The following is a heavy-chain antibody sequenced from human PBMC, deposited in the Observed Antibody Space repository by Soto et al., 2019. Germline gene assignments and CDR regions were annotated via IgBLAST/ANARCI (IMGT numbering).Heavy chain of an antibody. CDR1: GGSISSGDW. J-gene: IGHJ4*02. D-gene: IGHD3-10*01. V-gene: IGHV4-4*02. CDR2: IYYSGST. Sequence: SETLSLTCAVSGGSISSGDWCWSWVRQSPGKGLEWIGEIYYSGSTNYNPSLKSRVTISVDTSKNQFSLKLSSVTAADTAVYYCARTVVPFYYGSGSYYNVPQVVFDYWGQGTLVTVSS. CDR3: ARTVVPFYYGSGSYYNVPQVVFDY.